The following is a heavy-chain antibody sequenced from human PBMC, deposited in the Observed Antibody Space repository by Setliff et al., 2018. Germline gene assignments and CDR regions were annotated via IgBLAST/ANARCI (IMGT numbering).Heavy chain of an antibody. V-gene: IGHV3-7*01. Sequence: GGSLRLSCATSGFTFGSYWMTWVRQAPEKGLEWVANIHQDGSERHYVDSVKGRFTISRDNAKNSLFLQMNILEVEDTAVYYCVRDWASGDDHWGRGTLVTVSS. CDR1: GFTFGSYW. D-gene: IGHD3-10*01. CDR3: VRDWASGDDH. J-gene: IGHJ4*02. CDR2: IHQDGSER.